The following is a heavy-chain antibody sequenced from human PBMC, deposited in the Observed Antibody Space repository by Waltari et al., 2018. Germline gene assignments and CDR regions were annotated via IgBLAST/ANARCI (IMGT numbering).Heavy chain of an antibody. Sequence: EVQLVESGGGLVPPGGSLRLSCAASGFTFSSYEMTWVRQAPGKGLEWVSYISSSGSPIYYADSVKGRFTISRDNAKSSLYLQMNSLRAEDTAVYYCAREVASAGTDYYFDYWGQGTLVTVSS. V-gene: IGHV3-48*03. J-gene: IGHJ4*02. CDR2: ISSSGSPI. CDR1: GFTFSSYE. D-gene: IGHD6-13*01. CDR3: AREVASAGTDYYFDY.